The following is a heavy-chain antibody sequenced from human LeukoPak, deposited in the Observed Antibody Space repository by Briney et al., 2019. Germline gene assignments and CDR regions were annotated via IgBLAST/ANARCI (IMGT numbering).Heavy chain of an antibody. D-gene: IGHD1-26*01. CDR2: ITGSGGST. CDR1: GFTFSSYG. Sequence: PGGSLRLSCAVSGFTFSSYGMSWVRQAPGKGLEWVSGITGSGGSTYYADSVKGRFTISRDNSKNTVYLQMNSLRAEDTAVYYCAKVGATAVIFDYWGQGTLVTVSS. J-gene: IGHJ4*02. CDR3: AKVGATAVIFDY. V-gene: IGHV3-23*01.